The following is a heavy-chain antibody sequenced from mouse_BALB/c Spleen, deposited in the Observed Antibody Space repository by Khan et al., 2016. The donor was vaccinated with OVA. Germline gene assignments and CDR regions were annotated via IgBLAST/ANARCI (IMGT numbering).Heavy chain of an antibody. D-gene: IGHD2-3*01. J-gene: IGHJ2*01. Sequence: QVQLQQSGAELAKPGASVKMSCKASGYTFTSYWMHWVKQRPGQGLEWIGYINPSTGYTEYNQKFKDKATLTADKSSSTAYMQLSSLTSEDTSVYYCAIYDCYCFDYWGEGAALTVAS. CDR3: AIYDCYCFDY. V-gene: IGHV1-7*01. CDR1: GYTFTSYW. CDR2: INPSTGYT.